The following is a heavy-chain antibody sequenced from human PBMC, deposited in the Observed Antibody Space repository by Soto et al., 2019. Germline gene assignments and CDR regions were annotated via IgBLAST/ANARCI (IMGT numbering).Heavy chain of an antibody. J-gene: IGHJ5*02. Sequence: EVQLVESGGGLVKPGGSLRLSCAASGFTFSNAWMSWVRQAPGKGLEWVGRIKSKTDGGTTDYAAPVKGRFTISRDDSKHTMYLQMNSLKIEDTGVYYCATEGEGNGVGFDPWGQGALGTVSS. CDR1: GFTFSNAW. CDR2: IKSKTDGGTT. D-gene: IGHD1-1*01. V-gene: IGHV3-15*01. CDR3: ATEGEGNGVGFDP.